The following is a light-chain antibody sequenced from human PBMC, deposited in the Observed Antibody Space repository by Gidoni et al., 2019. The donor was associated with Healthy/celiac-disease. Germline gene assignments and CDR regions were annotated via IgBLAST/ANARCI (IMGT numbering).Light chain of an antibody. CDR1: QDISNS. J-gene: IGKJ4*01. CDR3: QQYDNLLSLT. V-gene: IGKV1-33*01. CDR2: DES. Sequence: DIQMTQSPSSLSASVGDRVTITCQASQDISNSLNWYQQKPGKAPKLLIYDESNLETGVPSRFSGSGAGTDFTFTISRLQPEDIATYYCQQYDNLLSLTFGGGTKVEIK.